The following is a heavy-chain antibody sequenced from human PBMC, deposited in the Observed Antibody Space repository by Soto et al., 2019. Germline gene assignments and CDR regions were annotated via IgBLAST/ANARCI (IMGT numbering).Heavy chain of an antibody. J-gene: IGHJ3*01. V-gene: IGHV1-69*04. Sequence: SVKLSCNASGAPYSPFISDASSLLRQAPGQGLEWMGSIIPLGISQHYAEGFQGRATISADTSTFTVSLELTDLTSDDAAVYFCARSSDRCPRDCYSVYSAFDLCAQGTPVTVSS. D-gene: IGHD2-21*02. CDR1: GAPYSPFISDA. CDR3: ARSSDRCPRDCYSVYSAFDL. CDR2: IIPLGISQ.